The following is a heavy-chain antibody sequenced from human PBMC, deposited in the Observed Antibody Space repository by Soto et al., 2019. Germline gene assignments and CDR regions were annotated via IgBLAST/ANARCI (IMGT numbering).Heavy chain of an antibody. D-gene: IGHD3-3*01. Sequence: ASVKVSCKASGGTFSSYAISWVRQAPGQGLEWMGGIIPIFGTANYAQKFQGRVTITADKSTSTAYMELSSLRSEDTAVYYCARDHAGFLEWLPPGYYYYGMDVWGQGTTVTVSS. V-gene: IGHV1-69*06. J-gene: IGHJ6*02. CDR1: GGTFSSYA. CDR3: ARDHAGFLEWLPPGYYYYGMDV. CDR2: IIPIFGTA.